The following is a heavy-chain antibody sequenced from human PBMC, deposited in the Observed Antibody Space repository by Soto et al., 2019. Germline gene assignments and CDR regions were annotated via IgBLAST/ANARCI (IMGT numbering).Heavy chain of an antibody. CDR3: AREGRSSVVTLRWYFDY. D-gene: IGHD2-15*01. CDR1: GFTFSSYS. CDR2: ISSSSSYI. V-gene: IGHV3-21*01. Sequence: GGSLRLSCAASGFTFSSYSMNWVRQAPGKGLEWVSSISSSSSYIYYADSVKGRFTISRDNAKNSLYLQINSLRAEDTAVYYCAREGRSSVVTLRWYFDYWGQGTLVTVSS. J-gene: IGHJ4*02.